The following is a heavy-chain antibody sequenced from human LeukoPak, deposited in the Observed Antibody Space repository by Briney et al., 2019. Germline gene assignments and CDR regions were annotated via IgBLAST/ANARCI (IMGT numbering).Heavy chain of an antibody. D-gene: IGHD3-22*01. CDR3: TREVVVITPHFDS. Sequence: PGGSLRLPCTASGFSFGDYAMSWVRQAPGKGLEWVGFIRSKAYGGTTESAASVKGRFTISRDDSKSIAYLQMKSLKAEDTALYYCTREVVVITPHFDSWGQGTLVTVSS. CDR1: GFSFGDYA. J-gene: IGHJ4*02. V-gene: IGHV3-49*04. CDR2: IRSKAYGGTT.